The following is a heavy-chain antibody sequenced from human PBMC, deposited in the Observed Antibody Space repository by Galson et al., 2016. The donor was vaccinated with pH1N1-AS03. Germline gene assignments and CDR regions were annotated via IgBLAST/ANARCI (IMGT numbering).Heavy chain of an antibody. Sequence: SLRLSCAASGFTFSNYGMHWVRQAPGKGLEWVAVVSYDGVNQYYTDSVQGRFTISRDNSKNTVYLQLNSLRVEDTALYYCARGQGIFLGSLDSWGQGTLVTVSS. CDR2: VSYDGVNQ. CDR1: GFTFSNYG. J-gene: IGHJ4*02. CDR3: ARGQGIFLGSLDS. V-gene: IGHV3-30*03. D-gene: IGHD3-3*02.